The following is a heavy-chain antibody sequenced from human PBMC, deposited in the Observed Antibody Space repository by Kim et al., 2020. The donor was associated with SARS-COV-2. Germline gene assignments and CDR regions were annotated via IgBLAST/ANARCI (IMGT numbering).Heavy chain of an antibody. CDR2: ISGDGGST. D-gene: IGHD2-15*01. CDR3: AKDSKITPTCAFDI. J-gene: IGHJ3*02. Sequence: GGSLRLSCAASGFTFDDYAMHWVRQAPGKGLEWVSLISGDGGSTYYADSVKGRFTISRDNSKNSLYLQMNSLRTEDTALYYCAKDSKITPTCAFDIWGQGTMVTVSS. CDR1: GFTFDDYA. V-gene: IGHV3-43*02.